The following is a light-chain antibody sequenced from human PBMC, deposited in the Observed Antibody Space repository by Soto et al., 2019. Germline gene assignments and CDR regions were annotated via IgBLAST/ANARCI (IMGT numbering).Light chain of an antibody. CDR1: QSVSNW. J-gene: IGKJ3*01. CDR2: AAS. Sequence: DNQMTQSPSTLSASVGDRVTITCRASQSVSNWLAWFQQKPGKAPKLLIYAASSLQSGVPSRFSGSGSGTDFTLTISSLQPEDFATYYCQQSYSTPFTFGPGTKVDIK. V-gene: IGKV1-39*01. CDR3: QQSYSTPFT.